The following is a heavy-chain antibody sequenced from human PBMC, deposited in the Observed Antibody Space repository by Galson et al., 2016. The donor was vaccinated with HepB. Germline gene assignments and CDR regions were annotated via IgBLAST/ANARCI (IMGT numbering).Heavy chain of an antibody. D-gene: IGHD1-26*01. V-gene: IGHV3-21*01. CDR3: ARDFSDWERPSRPDH. J-gene: IGHJ4*02. CDR1: GFTFSTYS. CDR2: ISTSSTYI. Sequence: SLRLSCAVSGFTFSTYSMNWVRQAPGKGLEWVSFISTSSTYIFYADSVKGRFTVSRDNAKNSLYLQMYSLRAEDTAVYYCARDFSDWERPSRPDHWGQGTLVIVSS.